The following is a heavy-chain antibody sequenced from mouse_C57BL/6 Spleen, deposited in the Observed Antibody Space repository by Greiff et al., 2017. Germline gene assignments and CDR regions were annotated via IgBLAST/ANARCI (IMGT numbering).Heavy chain of an antibody. CDR1: GYTFTSYG. Sequence: VQLQQSGAELARPGASVKLSCKASGYTFTSYGISWVKQRTGQGLEWIGEIYPRSGNTYYNEKFKGKATLTADKSSSTAYMELRSRTSEDSAVYFCARGVYGSSYDAMDYWGQGTSVTVSS. CDR2: IYPRSGNT. V-gene: IGHV1-81*01. J-gene: IGHJ4*01. D-gene: IGHD1-1*01. CDR3: ARGVYGSSYDAMDY.